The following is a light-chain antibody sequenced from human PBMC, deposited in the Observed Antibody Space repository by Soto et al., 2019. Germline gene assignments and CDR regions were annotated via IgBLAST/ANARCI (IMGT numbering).Light chain of an antibody. V-gene: IGKV3-20*01. CDR1: QSVTNSF. CDR3: QQYSTLPHT. CDR2: GIS. Sequence: EKVLAQSPGTLSLSPGKRATLSCRASQSVTNSFFAWYQQKPGQSPRLLIYGISSRAAGIPDRFSGSGSGTDFTLTISRLEPEDFVVYYCQQYSTLPHTFGQGTKLEVK. J-gene: IGKJ2*01.